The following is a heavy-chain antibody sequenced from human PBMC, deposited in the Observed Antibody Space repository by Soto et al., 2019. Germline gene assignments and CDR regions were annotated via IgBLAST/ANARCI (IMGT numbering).Heavy chain of an antibody. D-gene: IGHD3-10*01. CDR3: ARSMGGSTMVRGPGDY. V-gene: IGHV1-2*04. Sequence: ASVKVSCKASGYTFTGYYMHWVRQAPGQGLEWMGWINPNSGGTNYAQKFQGWVTMTRDTSISTAYMELSRLRSDDTAVYYCARSMGGSTMVRGPGDYWGQGTLVTVSS. CDR1: GYTFTGYY. CDR2: INPNSGGT. J-gene: IGHJ4*02.